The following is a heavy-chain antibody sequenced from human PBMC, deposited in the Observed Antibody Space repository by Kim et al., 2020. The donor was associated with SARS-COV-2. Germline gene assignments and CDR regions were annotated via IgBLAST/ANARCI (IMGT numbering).Heavy chain of an antibody. Sequence: GGSLRLFCAASGFTVSSNYMSWVRQAPGKGLEWVSVIYSGGSTYYADSVKGRFTISRHISKNTLYLQMNSLRAEDTAVYYCASNWNDATFGYYGMDVWGQGTTVTVSS. D-gene: IGHD1-20*01. CDR1: GFTVSSNY. CDR3: ASNWNDATFGYYGMDV. J-gene: IGHJ6*02. CDR2: IYSGGST. V-gene: IGHV3-53*04.